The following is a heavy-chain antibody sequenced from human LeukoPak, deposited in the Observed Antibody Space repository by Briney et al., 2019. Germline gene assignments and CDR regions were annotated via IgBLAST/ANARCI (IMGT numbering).Heavy chain of an antibody. Sequence: SETLSLTCTVSGGSISSSSHHWGRVRQPPGKELEWIGNIYYSGTTHYKPSLKSRVTMSVDTSKNEFSLKLNSVTAADTAMYYCARCGDYGSGFFDYWGQGILVTVSS. CDR3: ARCGDYGSGFFDY. V-gene: IGHV4-39*07. J-gene: IGHJ4*02. CDR2: IYYSGTT. CDR1: GGSISSSSHH. D-gene: IGHD2-21*02.